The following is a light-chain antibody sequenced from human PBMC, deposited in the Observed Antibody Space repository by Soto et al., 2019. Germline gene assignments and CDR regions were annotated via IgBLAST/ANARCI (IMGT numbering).Light chain of an antibody. J-gene: IGKJ1*01. Sequence: DLQMTQSPATLSASPGDRATITCRASQSINSLLAWYQQKPGKAPKLLIYDVSTLESGVPSRFSGSGSGTEFTPTISSLQPEDFATYYCQQSYSSPWTFGQGTKVDIK. CDR1: QSINSL. CDR3: QQSYSSPWT. V-gene: IGKV1-5*01. CDR2: DVS.